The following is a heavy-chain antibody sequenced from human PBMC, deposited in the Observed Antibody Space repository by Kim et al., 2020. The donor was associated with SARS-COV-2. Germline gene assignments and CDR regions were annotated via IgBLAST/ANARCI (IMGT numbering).Heavy chain of an antibody. D-gene: IGHD2-2*01. J-gene: IGHJ6*02. V-gene: IGHV4-31*03. CDR3: ARDRVYQLLSLNYYYYGMDV. Sequence: SETLSLTCTVSGGSISSGGYYWSWIRQHPGKGLEWIGYIYYSGSTYYNPSLKSRVTISVDTSKNQFSLKLSSVTAADTAVYYCARDRVYQLLSLNYYYYGMDVWGQGTTVTVSS. CDR2: IYYSGST. CDR1: GGSISSGGYY.